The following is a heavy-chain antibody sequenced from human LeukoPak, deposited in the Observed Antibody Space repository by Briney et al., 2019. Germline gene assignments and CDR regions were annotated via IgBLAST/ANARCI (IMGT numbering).Heavy chain of an antibody. CDR2: ISGSGGST. V-gene: IGHV3-23*01. D-gene: IGHD3-22*01. Sequence: QPGGSLRLSCAASGFTFSSYAMSWVRQAPGKGLEWVSAISGSGGSTYYADSVKGRFTISRDNSKNTLYLQMNSLRAEDTAVYYCAKDQGARQYYYDSFGDYWGQGTLVTVSS. CDR3: AKDQGARQYYYDSFGDY. CDR1: GFTFSSYA. J-gene: IGHJ4*02.